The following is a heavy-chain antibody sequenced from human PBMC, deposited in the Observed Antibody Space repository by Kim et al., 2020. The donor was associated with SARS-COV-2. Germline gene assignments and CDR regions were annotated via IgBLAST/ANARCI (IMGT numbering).Heavy chain of an antibody. J-gene: IGHJ4*02. D-gene: IGHD2-2*01. CDR1: GGSISSSSYY. CDR3: ARGKEDIVVTSGPIDY. CDR2: IYYSGST. Sequence: TETLSLTCTVSGGSISSSSYYWGWIRQPPGKGLEWIGSIYYSGSTYYNPSLKSRVTISVDTSKNQFSLKLSSVTAADTAVYYCARGKEDIVVTSGPIDYWGQGTLVTVSS. V-gene: IGHV4-39*07.